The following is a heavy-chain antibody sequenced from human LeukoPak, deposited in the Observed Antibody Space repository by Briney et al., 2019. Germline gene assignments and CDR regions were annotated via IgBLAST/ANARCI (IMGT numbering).Heavy chain of an antibody. CDR2: ISNSGGGT. D-gene: IGHD3-10*01. J-gene: IGHJ4*02. CDR1: GFTFNIYA. CDR3: AKRAFGSERHLDY. V-gene: IGHV3-23*01. Sequence: GGSLRLSCAASGFTFNIYAMNWVRQAPGKGLGWVSVISNSGGGTYYADSVKGRFTISRDNSKNTLYLQMNSLRAEDTAVYYCAKRAFGSERHLDYWGQGTLVTVSS.